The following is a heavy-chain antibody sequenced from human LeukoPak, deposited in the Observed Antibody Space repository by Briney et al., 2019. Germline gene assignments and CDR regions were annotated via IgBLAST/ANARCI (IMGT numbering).Heavy chain of an antibody. D-gene: IGHD3-22*01. V-gene: IGHV1-24*01. CDR3: ATDQRGYYDSSGYYYFDY. CDR1: GYTLTELS. Sequence: ASVKVSCKVSGYTLTELSMHWVRQAPGKGLEWMGGFDPEDGETIYAQKFQGGVTMTEDTSTDTAYMELSSLRSEDTAVYYCATDQRGYYDSSGYYYFDYWGQGTLVTVSS. J-gene: IGHJ4*02. CDR2: FDPEDGET.